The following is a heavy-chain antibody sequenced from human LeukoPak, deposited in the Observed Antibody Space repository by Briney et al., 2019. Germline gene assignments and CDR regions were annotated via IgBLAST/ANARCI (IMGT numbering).Heavy chain of an antibody. CDR2: INHSGST. Sequence: SETLSLTCTVSGYSISSGYYWGWIRQPPGKGLEWIGEINHSGSTNYNPSLKSRVTISVDTSKNQFSLKLSSVTAADTAVYYCAGPSGYDSSGYLGYWGQGTLVTVSS. D-gene: IGHD3-22*01. CDR1: GYSISSGYY. J-gene: IGHJ4*02. CDR3: AGPSGYDSSGYLGY. V-gene: IGHV4-38-2*02.